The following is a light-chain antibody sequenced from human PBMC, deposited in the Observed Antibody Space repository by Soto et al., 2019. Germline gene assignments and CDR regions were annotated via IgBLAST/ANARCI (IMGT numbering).Light chain of an antibody. V-gene: IGKV3-11*01. Sequence: EIVLTQSPATLSLSPGERATLSCRASQSVSSYLACDQQKPGQAPRLLIYDASNMATGIPARFSGSGSGTDFTLTISRLEPEDFAVYYWQQHSNWPPAFGQGTRLEIK. CDR3: QQHSNWPPA. CDR1: QSVSSY. CDR2: DAS. J-gene: IGKJ5*01.